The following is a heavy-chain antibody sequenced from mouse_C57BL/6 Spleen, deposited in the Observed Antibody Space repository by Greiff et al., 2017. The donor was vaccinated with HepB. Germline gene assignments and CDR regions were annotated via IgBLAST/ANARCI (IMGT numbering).Heavy chain of an antibody. D-gene: IGHD2-5*01. V-gene: IGHV1-15*01. J-gene: IGHJ4*01. CDR3: TAIVTTRYYAMDY. CDR2: IDPETGGT. Sequence: VQLQQSGAELVRPGASVTLSCKASGYTFTDYEMHWVKQTPVHGLEWIGAIDPETGGTAYNQKFKGKAILTADKSSSTAYMELRSLTSEDSAVYYCTAIVTTRYYAMDYWGQGTSVTVSS. CDR1: GYTFTDYE.